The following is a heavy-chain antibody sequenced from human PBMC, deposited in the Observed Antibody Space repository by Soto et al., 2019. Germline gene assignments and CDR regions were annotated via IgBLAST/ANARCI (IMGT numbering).Heavy chain of an antibody. V-gene: IGHV4-34*01. CDR1: GGSFSGYY. CDR2: INHSGST. CDR3: ARGRPNYYDILTGYYSTVFDY. J-gene: IGHJ4*02. D-gene: IGHD3-9*01. Sequence: PSETLSLTCAVYGGSFSGYYWSWIRQPPGKGLEWIGEINHSGSTNYNPSLKSRVTISVDTSKNQFSLKLSSVTAADTAVYYCARGRPNYYDILTGYYSTVFDYWGQGTLVTVSS.